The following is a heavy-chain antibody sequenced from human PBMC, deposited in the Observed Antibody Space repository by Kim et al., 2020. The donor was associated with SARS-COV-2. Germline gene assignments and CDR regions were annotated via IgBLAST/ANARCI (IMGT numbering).Heavy chain of an antibody. CDR3: ARAGYSSGWYGDKNWFDP. CDR2: INHSGST. D-gene: IGHD6-19*01. CDR1: GGSFSGYY. V-gene: IGHV4-34*01. J-gene: IGHJ5*02. Sequence: SETLSLTCAVYGGSFSGYYWSWIRQPPGKGLEWIGEINHSGSTNYNPYLKSRVTISVDTSKNQFSLKLSSVTAADTAVYYCARAGYSSGWYGDKNWFDP.